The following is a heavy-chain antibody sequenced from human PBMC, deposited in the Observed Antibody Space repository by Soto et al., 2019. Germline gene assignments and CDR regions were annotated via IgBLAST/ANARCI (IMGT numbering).Heavy chain of an antibody. V-gene: IGHV4-39*01. J-gene: IGHJ4*02. CDR3: ATFKVGTFGDLC. D-gene: IGHD4-17*01. CDR2: FCKRVNI. Sequence: QLQLQESGPGLVKPSETLSLTCTVSGGSISSDTDCWGWIRQPPGMGLEWLGSFCKRVNICYKPSLKSRVAISLDTCKIQFSLQVSSVTAEDTSIYYCATFKVGTFGDLCWGQGNLVAVSS. CDR1: GGSISSDTDC.